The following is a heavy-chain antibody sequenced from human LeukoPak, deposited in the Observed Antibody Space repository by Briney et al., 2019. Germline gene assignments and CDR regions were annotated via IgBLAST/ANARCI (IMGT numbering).Heavy chain of an antibody. CDR3: ARVQPTGTGSSFDY. V-gene: IGHV4-4*02. J-gene: IGHJ4*02. CDR1: GGSISSGNW. D-gene: IGHD1-1*01. Sequence: SGTLSLTCAVSGGSISSGNWWSWVRQPPGKGLEWIGEIYHSGSTNYNPSLKSRVTISVDKSKNQFSLKLSSVTAADTAVYYCARVQPTGTGSSFDYWGQGTLVTVSS. CDR2: IYHSGST.